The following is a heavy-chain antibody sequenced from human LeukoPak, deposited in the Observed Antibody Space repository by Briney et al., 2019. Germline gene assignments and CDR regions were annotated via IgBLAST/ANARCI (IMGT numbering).Heavy chain of an antibody. V-gene: IGHV3-30-3*01. Sequence: GGSLKLSCAASGFTFSSYAMHWVRQAPGKGLEWVAVISYDGSNKYYADSVKGRFTISRDNSKNTLYLQMNSLRAEDTAVYYCARVSSGWYYDYWGQGTPVTVSS. CDR3: ARVSSGWYYDY. CDR2: ISYDGSNK. J-gene: IGHJ4*02. CDR1: GFTFSSYA. D-gene: IGHD6-19*01.